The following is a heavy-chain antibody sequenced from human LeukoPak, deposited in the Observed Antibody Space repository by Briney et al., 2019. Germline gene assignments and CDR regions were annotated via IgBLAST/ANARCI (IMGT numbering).Heavy chain of an antibody. CDR1: GGSTRSDY. CDR3: AGRATYYGMDV. J-gene: IGHJ6*02. CDR2: MYYSGTT. V-gene: IGHV4-59*08. Sequence: SETLSLTCAVSGGSTRSDYWSWIRQPPGKGLEWIGYMYYSGTTNYNPSLKSRVTISADTSKNQFSLKLSSVTAADTAVYYCAGRATYYGMDVWGQGTTVTVSS.